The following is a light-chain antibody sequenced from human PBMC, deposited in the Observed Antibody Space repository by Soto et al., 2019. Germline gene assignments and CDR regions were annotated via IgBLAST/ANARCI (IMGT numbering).Light chain of an antibody. CDR3: QQGYRSPFT. CDR1: QSLFFTSNKKNS. CDR2: WGS. V-gene: IGKV4-1*01. Sequence: DIVLTQSPASLDVSLGERVTINCKSSQSLFFTSNKKNSLAWYQQKPGQPPKLIIYWGSSRESGVPARFRGAGSATDFTLTINSLQAEDVAVYYCQQGYRSPFTFGQGTKVGIK. J-gene: IGKJ2*01.